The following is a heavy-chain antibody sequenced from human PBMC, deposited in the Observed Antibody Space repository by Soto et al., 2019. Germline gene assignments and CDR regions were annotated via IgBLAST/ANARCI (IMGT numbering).Heavy chain of an antibody. V-gene: IGHV1-18*01. CDR3: ARDLSVVAASYFDY. D-gene: IGHD2-15*01. Sequence: ASVKVSCKASGYTFTSYGISWVRQAPGQGLEWMGWISAYNGNTNYAQKLQGRVTMTTDTSTSTAYMELRSLRSDDTAVYYCARDLSVVAASYFDYWGQGTLVTVSS. CDR1: GYTFTSYG. CDR2: ISAYNGNT. J-gene: IGHJ4*02.